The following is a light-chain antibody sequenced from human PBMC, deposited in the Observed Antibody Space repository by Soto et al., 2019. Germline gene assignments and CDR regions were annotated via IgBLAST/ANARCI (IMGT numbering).Light chain of an antibody. CDR2: GAS. Sequence: EIVMTQSTATLSVSPGERATLSCRASQSFSSNLAWYQQKPGQATRLLIYGASTRAIGIPARFSGSGSGTEFTLTITSLQSEDFAVYYCQQYNNWPLTFGGGTKVESK. CDR3: QQYNNWPLT. CDR1: QSFSSN. J-gene: IGKJ4*01. V-gene: IGKV3-15*01.